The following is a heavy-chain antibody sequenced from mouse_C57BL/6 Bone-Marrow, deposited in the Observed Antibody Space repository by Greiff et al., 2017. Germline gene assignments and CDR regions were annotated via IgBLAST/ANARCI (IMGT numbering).Heavy chain of an antibody. Sequence: EVQRVESGAELVRPGASVKLSCTASGFNIKDDYMHWVKQRPEQGLEWIGWIDPENGDTEYASKFQGKATITADTSSNTAYLQLSRLTSEDTAVYYCTSLIYYDYGLFAYWGQGTLVTVSA. CDR3: TSLIYYDYGLFAY. D-gene: IGHD2-4*01. J-gene: IGHJ3*01. CDR1: GFNIKDDY. V-gene: IGHV14-4*01. CDR2: IDPENGDT.